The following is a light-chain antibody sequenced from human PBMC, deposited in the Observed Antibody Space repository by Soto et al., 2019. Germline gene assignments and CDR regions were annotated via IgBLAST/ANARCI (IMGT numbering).Light chain of an antibody. CDR2: EVT. CDR1: TSDIHNYDY. J-gene: IGLJ2*01. CDR3: SSYTTTTTRLV. V-gene: IGLV2-14*03. Sequence: QSVLTQPASVSGSPGQSITISCTGSTSDIHNYDYVSWYQQLPGKAPKLLIYEVTNRPSGVSNRFSGSKSGNTASLTISGLQTEEEADYYFSSYTTTTTRLVFGGGTKLTVL.